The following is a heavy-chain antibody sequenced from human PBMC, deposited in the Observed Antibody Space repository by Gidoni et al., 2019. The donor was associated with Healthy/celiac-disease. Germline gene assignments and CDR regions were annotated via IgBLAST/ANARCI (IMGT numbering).Heavy chain of an antibody. CDR3: APPPRVGATEGLGY. J-gene: IGHJ4*02. D-gene: IGHD1-26*01. CDR1: GFTFSSYA. V-gene: IGHV3-23*01. Sequence: EVQLLESGGGLVQPGGSLRLSRAAPGFTFSSYAMSWVRQAPGKGLEWVSAISGSSGSTYYADSVKGRFTISRDNSKNTLYLKMNSLRAEDTAVYYLAPPPRVGATEGLGYWGQGTLVTVSS. CDR2: ISGSSGST.